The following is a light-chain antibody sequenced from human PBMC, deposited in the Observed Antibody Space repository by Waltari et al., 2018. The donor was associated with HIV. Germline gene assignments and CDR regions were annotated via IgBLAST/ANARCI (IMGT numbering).Light chain of an antibody. Sequence: DIQMTQSPSSLSASVGDRVIITCRASQSISSYLNWYQQKPGKVPKLLIRAASTLQSGVPSRFSGSGSGTDFTLTISSLQPEDFATYYCQQSYSRPPTFGQGTNLEI. J-gene: IGKJ2*01. CDR3: QQSYSRPPT. CDR2: AAS. CDR1: QSISSY. V-gene: IGKV1-39*01.